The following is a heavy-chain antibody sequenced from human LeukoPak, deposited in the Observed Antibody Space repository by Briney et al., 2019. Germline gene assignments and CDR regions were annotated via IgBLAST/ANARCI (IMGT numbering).Heavy chain of an antibody. CDR1: GGSFSGYY. J-gene: IGHJ4*02. Sequence: SETLSLTCAVYGGSFSGYYWSWIRQPPGKGLEWIGEINHSGSTNYNPSLKSRVTISVDTSKNQFSLKLSSVTAADTAVYYCARGYYDSSGYHYWDYWGQGTLVTVSS. CDR3: ARGYYDSSGYHYWDY. D-gene: IGHD3-22*01. CDR2: INHSGST. V-gene: IGHV4-34*01.